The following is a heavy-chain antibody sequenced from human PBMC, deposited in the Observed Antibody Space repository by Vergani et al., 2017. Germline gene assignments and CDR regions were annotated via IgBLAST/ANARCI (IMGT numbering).Heavy chain of an antibody. CDR1: GFTFSSYS. Sequence: EVQLVESGGGLVQPGGSLRLSCAASGFTFSSYSMNWVRQAPGKGLEWVSAISGSGGSTYYADSVKGRFTISRDNSKNTLYLQMNSLRAEDTAVYYCAKEGRGSSSWYAGEFDYWGQGTLVTVSS. V-gene: IGHV3-23*04. D-gene: IGHD6-13*01. J-gene: IGHJ4*02. CDR2: ISGSGGST. CDR3: AKEGRGSSSWYAGEFDY.